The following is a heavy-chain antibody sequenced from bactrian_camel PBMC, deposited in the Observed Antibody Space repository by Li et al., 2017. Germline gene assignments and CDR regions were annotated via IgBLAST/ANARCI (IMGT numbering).Heavy chain of an antibody. Sequence: QVQLVESGGGLVQPGGSLRLSCAASGFTFSGYWMYWVRQTPAKGLKWVSGVASNGGSTEYADSIVGRFTISRDDAKGTLYLELNGLMPDDTAMYYCGRDAVGVVRGQGTQVTIS. D-gene: IGHD5*01. V-gene: IGHV3S1*01. J-gene: IGHJ4*01. CDR1: GFTFSGYW. CDR2: VASNGGST.